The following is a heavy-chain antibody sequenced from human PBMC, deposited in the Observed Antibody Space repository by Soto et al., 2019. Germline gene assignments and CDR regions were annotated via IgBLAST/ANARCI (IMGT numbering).Heavy chain of an antibody. CDR2: IIPIFGTA. CDR3: ASPPSSNRYYYGMDV. V-gene: IGHV1-69*12. J-gene: IGHJ6*02. D-gene: IGHD4-4*01. CDR1: GGTFSSYA. Sequence: QVQLVQSGAEVKKPGSSVKVSCKASGGTFSSYAISWVRQAPGQGLEWMGGIIPIFGTANYAQKFQGRVTITADESTSTAYMELGSRRSEDTVVYYCASPPSSNRYYYGMDVWGQGTTVTVSS.